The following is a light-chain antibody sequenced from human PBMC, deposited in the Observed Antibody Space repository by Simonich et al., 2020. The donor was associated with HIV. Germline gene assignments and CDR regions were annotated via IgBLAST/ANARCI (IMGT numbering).Light chain of an antibody. J-gene: IGKJ1*01. CDR2: DAS. V-gene: IGKV3D-20*01. Sequence: EIVLTQSPGTLSLSPGESATLSCRASQSVGSDSLAWYQQKPGLAPRLLIYDASSRATGIPDRFSGSGSGTDFTLTITRLAPEDFAVYYCQQYGSSPMTFGQGTKVEIK. CDR1: QSVGSDS. CDR3: QQYGSSPMT.